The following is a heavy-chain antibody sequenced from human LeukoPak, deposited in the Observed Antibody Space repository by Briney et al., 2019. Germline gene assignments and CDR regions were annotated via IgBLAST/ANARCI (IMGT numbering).Heavy chain of an antibody. CDR1: GFTFSSYS. CDR3: ARDGTYSSSSVDY. J-gene: IGHJ4*02. Sequence: GGSLRLSCAASGFTFSSYSMNWVRQAPGKGLEWVSYISSSSSTIYYADSVKGRFTISRDNAKNSLYLQMNSLRAEDTAVYYCARDGTYSSSSVDYWGQGTVVTVSS. D-gene: IGHD6-6*01. CDR2: ISSSSSTI. V-gene: IGHV3-48*01.